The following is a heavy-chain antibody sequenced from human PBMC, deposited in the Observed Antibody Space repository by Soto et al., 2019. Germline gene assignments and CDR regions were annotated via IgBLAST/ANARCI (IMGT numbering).Heavy chain of an antibody. Sequence: EVQLVESGGGLVQRGGSLRLCCDASGFIISRYPMIWVRQAPGKGLEWVASIKVDGSEKKYVDSVKGRFTISRDNVKNSLCLQMSSLRAEDTAVYYCARANFNDFWSGFDPWGQGSLVTVFS. V-gene: IGHV3-7*01. CDR1: GFIISRYP. CDR2: IKVDGSEK. CDR3: ARANFNDFWSGFDP. D-gene: IGHD3-3*01. J-gene: IGHJ5*02.